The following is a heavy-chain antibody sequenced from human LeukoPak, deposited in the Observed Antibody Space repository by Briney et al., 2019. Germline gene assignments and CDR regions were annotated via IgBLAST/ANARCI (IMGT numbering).Heavy chain of an antibody. CDR3: ARGPSGDYGGYFDS. Sequence: PSETLSLTCTVSGGSISTYYWTWIRQPPGKGLEWIGHIYDNGRTRSNPSLKSRVIVSVDTSKNQFSLKLNSVTAADTAVYYCARGPSGDYGGYFDSWGQGTLVTVSS. V-gene: IGHV4-59*01. CDR1: GGSISTYY. CDR2: IYDNGRT. D-gene: IGHD4-17*01. J-gene: IGHJ4*02.